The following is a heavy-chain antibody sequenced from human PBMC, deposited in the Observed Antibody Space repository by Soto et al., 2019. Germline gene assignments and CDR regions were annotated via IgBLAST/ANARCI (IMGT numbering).Heavy chain of an antibody. CDR2: IWYDGSNK. Sequence: PGGSLRLSCAASGFAFSSYGMHWVRQAPGKGLEWVAVIWYDGSNKYYAYSVKGRFTISRDNSKNTLYLQMNSLRAEDTAVYYCARGLVDTAGTYYYYGMDVWGPGTMVTVSS. V-gene: IGHV3-33*01. D-gene: IGHD5-18*01. CDR1: GFAFSSYG. CDR3: ARGLVDTAGTYYYYGMDV. J-gene: IGHJ6*02.